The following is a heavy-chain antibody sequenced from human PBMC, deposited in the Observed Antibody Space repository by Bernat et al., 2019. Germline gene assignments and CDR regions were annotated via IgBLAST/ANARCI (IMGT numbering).Heavy chain of an antibody. CDR3: ARDGTAWCPDF. Sequence: QVQLVASGGGVVRPGTSLRLSCVGSGFTFRSFGIHWVRQAPGKGLEWVTLASNDGTHKPYADSVRGRFTTTRDNSKNTVYLHMNSLRVDDTAIYYCARDGTAWCPDFWGLGTLVTVAP. CDR1: GFTFRSFG. CDR2: ASNDGTHK. D-gene: IGHD2-8*02. V-gene: IGHV3-30*19. J-gene: IGHJ4*02.